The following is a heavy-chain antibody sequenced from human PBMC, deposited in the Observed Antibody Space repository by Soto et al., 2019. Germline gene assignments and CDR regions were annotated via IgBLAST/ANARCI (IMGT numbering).Heavy chain of an antibody. D-gene: IGHD6-19*01. Sequence: SLRLSCAASGFTFSSYGMHWVRQAPGKWLEWVAVISYDGSNKYYADSVKGRFTISRDNSKNTLYLQMNSLRAEDTAVYYCAKDRDIAVAVDYFDYWGQGTLVTVSS. CDR3: AKDRDIAVAVDYFDY. CDR1: GFTFSSYG. CDR2: ISYDGSNK. V-gene: IGHV3-30*18. J-gene: IGHJ4*02.